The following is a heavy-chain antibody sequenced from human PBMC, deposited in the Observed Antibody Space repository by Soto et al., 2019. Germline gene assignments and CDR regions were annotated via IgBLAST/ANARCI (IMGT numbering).Heavy chain of an antibody. CDR2: IYYSGST. J-gene: IGHJ4*02. CDR3: ARQGITMVRGELDY. CDR1: GGPISSSSYY. Sequence: SETLSLTCTVSGGPISSSSYYWGWIRQPPGKGLEWIRSIYYSGSTYYNPSLKSRVTISVDTSKNQFSLKLSSVTAADTAVYYCARQGITMVRGELDYWGQGTLVTVSS. V-gene: IGHV4-39*01. D-gene: IGHD3-10*01.